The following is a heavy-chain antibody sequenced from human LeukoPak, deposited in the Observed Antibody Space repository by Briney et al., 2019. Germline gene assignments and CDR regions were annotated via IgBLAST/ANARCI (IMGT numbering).Heavy chain of an antibody. CDR2: ISYDGSNK. D-gene: IGHD3-3*01. V-gene: IGHV3-30*18. CDR1: GFTFSSYG. CDR3: AKDPHYDFGAGAFDI. J-gene: IGHJ3*02. Sequence: SGGSLRLSCAASGFTFSSYGMHWVRQAPGKGLEWVAVISYDGSNKYYADSVKGRFTISRDNSKNTLYLQMNSLRAEDTAVYYCAKDPHYDFGAGAFDIWGQGTMVTVSS.